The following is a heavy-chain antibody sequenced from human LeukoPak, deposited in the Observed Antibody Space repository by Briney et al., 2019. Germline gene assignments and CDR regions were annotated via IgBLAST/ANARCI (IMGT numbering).Heavy chain of an antibody. CDR2: IYHSGST. J-gene: IGHJ4*02. V-gene: IGHV4-30-2*01. D-gene: IGHD1-26*01. CDR3: ASHIVGRQGKLRGIDY. CDR1: GGSISSGGYS. Sequence: PSETLSLTCAVSGGSISSGGYSWSWIRQPPGKGLEWIGYIYHSGSTYYNPSLKSRVTISVDRSKNQFSLKLSSVTAADTAVYYCASHIVGRQGKLRGIDYWGQGTLVTVSS.